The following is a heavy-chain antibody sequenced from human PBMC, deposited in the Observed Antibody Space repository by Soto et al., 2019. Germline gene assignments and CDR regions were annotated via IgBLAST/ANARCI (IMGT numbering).Heavy chain of an antibody. J-gene: IGHJ5*02. D-gene: IGHD4-17*01. CDR1: GFTFSSYA. CDR3: AKDPHYGSNWFDP. V-gene: IGHV3-23*01. Sequence: EVQLLESGGGLVQPGGSLRLSFAASGFTFSSYAMSWVRQAPGKGLEWVSSITDIGGGTFYADSVKGRFTISRDNSKNTLYLQMNSLRAEDTALYYCAKDPHYGSNWFDPWGQGTLVTVSS. CDR2: ITDIGGGT.